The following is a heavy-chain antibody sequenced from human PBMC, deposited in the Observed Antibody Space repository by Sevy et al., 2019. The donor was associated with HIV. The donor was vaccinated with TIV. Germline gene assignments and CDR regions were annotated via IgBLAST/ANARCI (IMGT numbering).Heavy chain of an antibody. CDR2: IIPIFGTP. J-gene: IGHJ4*02. CDR1: GGTFSDFG. V-gene: IGHV1-69*13. Sequence: ASVKVSCKASGGTFSDFGFHWVRQAPGQGLEWMGGIIPIFGTPNYAQQFLGRVTIIGDESTSTVYMELNRLTSDYTAVYYCATSGTTGTTSHFGYWGQGTLVTVSS. D-gene: IGHD1-1*01. CDR3: ATSGTTGTTSHFGY.